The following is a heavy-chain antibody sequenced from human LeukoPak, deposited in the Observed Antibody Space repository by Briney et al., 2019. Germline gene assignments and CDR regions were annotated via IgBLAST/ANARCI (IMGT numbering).Heavy chain of an antibody. V-gene: IGHV3-48*03. CDR2: ISSSGSSI. CDR3: ARDSHKFHSSGYYSDAFHI. D-gene: IGHD3-22*01. CDR1: RLTFSSYE. J-gene: IGHJ3*02. Sequence: QPGGSLRLSCAASRLTFSSYEMNWVRQAPGKGLEWVSYISSSGSSIYYADSVKGRFTISRDNAKKSLYLQMHSLRAEDTAVYYCARDSHKFHSSGYYSDAFHIWGQGTMVTVSS.